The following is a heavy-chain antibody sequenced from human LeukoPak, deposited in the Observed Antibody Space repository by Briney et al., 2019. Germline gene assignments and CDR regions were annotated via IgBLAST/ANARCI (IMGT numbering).Heavy chain of an antibody. J-gene: IGHJ4*02. D-gene: IGHD3-22*01. Sequence: GGSLRLSCAASGFTFSSYAMSWVRQAPGKGLEWVSAISGCGGSTYYADSVKGRFTISRDNSKNTLYLQMNSLRAEDTAVYYCAKDFLREYYYDSSGMFFDYWGQGTLVTVSS. CDR1: GFTFSSYA. CDR2: ISGCGGST. CDR3: AKDFLREYYYDSSGMFFDY. V-gene: IGHV3-23*01.